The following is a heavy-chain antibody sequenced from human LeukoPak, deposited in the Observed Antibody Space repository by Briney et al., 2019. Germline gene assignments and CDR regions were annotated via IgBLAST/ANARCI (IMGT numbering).Heavy chain of an antibody. CDR3: ASRQGDY. V-gene: IGHV3-7*01. CDR1: GFTFSSYW. CDR2: INQDGSAR. J-gene: IGHJ4*02. Sequence: GGSLRLSCAASGFTFSSYWMIWVRQAPGKGLEWVANINQDGSARYSVDSVKGRFTISRDNAKNSLYLQMNSLRAEDTAVYYCASRQGDYWGQGTLVTVSS.